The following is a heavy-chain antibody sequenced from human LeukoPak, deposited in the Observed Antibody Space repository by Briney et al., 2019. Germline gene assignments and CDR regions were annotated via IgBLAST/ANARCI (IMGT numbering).Heavy chain of an antibody. CDR3: AKGGSLGFVH. Sequence: GGSLRLSCAASGFSFSNYDMHWVRQAPGKGLEWVAVIRYDGNNKYSADSVKGRFSISRDNSKNTLFLQMNTLRAEDTAVYYCAKGGSLGFVHWGQGTLVTVSS. V-gene: IGHV3-30*02. CDR1: GFSFSNYD. J-gene: IGHJ4*02. D-gene: IGHD7-27*01. CDR2: IRYDGNNK.